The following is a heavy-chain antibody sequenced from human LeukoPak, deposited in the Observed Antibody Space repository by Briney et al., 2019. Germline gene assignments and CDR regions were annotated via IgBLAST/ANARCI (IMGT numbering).Heavy chain of an antibody. Sequence: PGGSLRLSCAASGFTFSSYWMSWVRQAPGKGLEWVANIKQDGSEKYYVDSVKGRFTISRDNAKNSLYLQMNSLRAEDTAVYYCARDSDSPISVSVPAGVVITNFDYWGQGTLVTVSS. CDR1: GFTFSSYW. CDR3: ARDSDSPISVSVPAGVVITNFDY. D-gene: IGHD3-22*01. J-gene: IGHJ4*02. V-gene: IGHV3-7*01. CDR2: IKQDGSEK.